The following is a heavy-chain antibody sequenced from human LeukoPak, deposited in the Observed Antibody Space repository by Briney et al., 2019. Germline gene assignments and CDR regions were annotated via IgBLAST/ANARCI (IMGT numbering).Heavy chain of an antibody. Sequence: SETLSLTCTVSGGSISSSNYYWGWIRQPPGTGLEWIGNIYYSGSTYYNPSLKSRVTISVDTSKNQFSLKLSSVTAADTAVYYCARRRNEDIVVVVAATQFDYWGQGTLVTVSS. V-gene: IGHV4-39*01. CDR3: ARRRNEDIVVVVAATQFDY. D-gene: IGHD2-15*01. CDR2: IYYSGST. J-gene: IGHJ4*02. CDR1: GGSISSSNYY.